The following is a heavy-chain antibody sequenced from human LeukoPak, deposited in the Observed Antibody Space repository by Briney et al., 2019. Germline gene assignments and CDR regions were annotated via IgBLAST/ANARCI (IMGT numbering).Heavy chain of an antibody. J-gene: IGHJ6*03. CDR1: GYTFTSYY. D-gene: IGHD3-3*01. V-gene: IGHV1-2*02. CDR3: ARRGKDFWSGYYGGYYYYYMDV. CDR2: INPNSGGT. Sequence: GASVKVSCKASGYTFTSYYMHWVRQAPGQGLEWMGWINPNSGGTNYAQKFQGRVTMTRDTSISTAYMELSRLRSDDTAVYYCARRGKDFWSGYYGGYYYYYMDVWGKGTTVTVSS.